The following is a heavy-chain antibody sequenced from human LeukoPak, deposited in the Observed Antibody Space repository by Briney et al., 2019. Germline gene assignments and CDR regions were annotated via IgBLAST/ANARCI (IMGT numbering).Heavy chain of an antibody. CDR2: INHSGST. J-gene: IGHJ4*02. CDR3: ARGLTVVVPAHYYFDY. V-gene: IGHV4-34*01. CDR1: GGSFSGYY. D-gene: IGHD2-2*01. Sequence: SETLSLTCAVSGGSFSGYYWTWIRQPPGKGLEWIGEINHSGSTNYNPSLKSRVTISVDTSKNQFSLKLSSVTAADTAVYYCARGLTVVVPAHYYFDYWGQGTLVTVSS.